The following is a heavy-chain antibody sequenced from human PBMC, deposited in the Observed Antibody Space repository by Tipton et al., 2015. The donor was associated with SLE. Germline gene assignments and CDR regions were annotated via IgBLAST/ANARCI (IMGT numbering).Heavy chain of an antibody. D-gene: IGHD5-12*01. Sequence: SLRLSCAASGFTFSAYWIHWVRRAPGKGLVWVSRINADGSDTNYADFVRGRFTISRDNSKNTLYLQMNNLRVEDTATYYCANTGGGGFWGQGTLVTVSS. CDR1: GFTFSAYW. CDR2: INADGSDT. CDR3: ANTGGGGF. J-gene: IGHJ4*02. V-gene: IGHV3-74*01.